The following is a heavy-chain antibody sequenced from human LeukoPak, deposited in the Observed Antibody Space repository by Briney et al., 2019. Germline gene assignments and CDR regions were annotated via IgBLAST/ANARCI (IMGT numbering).Heavy chain of an antibody. CDR2: INGNGDTT. CDR1: GFTFSDYY. V-gene: IGHV3-20*04. J-gene: IGHJ4*02. CDR3: ARGNRGSSYGGDS. Sequence: GGSLRLSCAASGFTFSDYYMSWIRQAPGKGLEWVAGINGNGDTTGYADSVKGRFTISRDNAKNSLYLQMNSLRAEDTALYYCARGNRGSSYGGDSWGQGTLVTVSS. D-gene: IGHD1-26*01.